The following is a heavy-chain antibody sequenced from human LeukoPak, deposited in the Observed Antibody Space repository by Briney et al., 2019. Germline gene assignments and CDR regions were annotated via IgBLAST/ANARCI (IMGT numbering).Heavy chain of an antibody. Sequence: GGSLRLSCAASGFTFSTNYMSWVRQAPGKGLEWVSVIYSGVNTYYADSVKDRFTISRDNSKNTLYLQMNSLRAEDTAVYYCARVSQGYDILTGYYMGGSCDYWGQGTLVTVSS. J-gene: IGHJ4*02. V-gene: IGHV3-66*01. CDR3: ARVSQGYDILTGYYMGGSCDY. CDR1: GFTFSTNY. CDR2: IYSGVNT. D-gene: IGHD3-9*01.